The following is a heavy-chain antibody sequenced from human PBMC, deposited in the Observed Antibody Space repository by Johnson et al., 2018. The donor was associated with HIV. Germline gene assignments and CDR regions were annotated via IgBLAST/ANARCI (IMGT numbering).Heavy chain of an antibody. J-gene: IGHJ3*01. Sequence: MLLVESGGGVVQPGRSLRLSCAGSGFTFDDYSMSWVRQAPGKGLEWVSGINWNGDTTGYDDSVKGRFTVSRDNGKNSLELQMNSRRVEDTALYYCARSVDSSDYWKHAFDVWGQGKMVTVSS. CDR1: GFTFDDYS. D-gene: IGHD3-22*01. V-gene: IGHV3-20*04. CDR2: INWNGDTT. CDR3: ARSVDSSDYWKHAFDV.